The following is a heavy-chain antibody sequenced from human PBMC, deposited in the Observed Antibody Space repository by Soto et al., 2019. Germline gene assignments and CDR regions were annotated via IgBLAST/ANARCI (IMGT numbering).Heavy chain of an antibody. V-gene: IGHV4-30-2*01. CDR2: LHHSGTT. CDR1: GGSISSGDYS. Sequence: SETLSLTCAVSGGSISSGDYSWSWIRQPPEKGLEWIGYLHHSGTTNYNPSLKSRVTLSVDTSQNQFSLNLTSVTAADTAIYYCAYSTGWYRHDVWGQGTSVTVS. CDR3: AYSTGWYRHDV. D-gene: IGHD6-19*01. J-gene: IGHJ3*01.